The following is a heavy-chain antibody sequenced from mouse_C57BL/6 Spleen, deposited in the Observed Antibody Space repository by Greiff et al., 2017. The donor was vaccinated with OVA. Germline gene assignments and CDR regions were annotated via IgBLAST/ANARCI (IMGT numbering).Heavy chain of an antibody. J-gene: IGHJ4*01. CDR3: ARSWETAMDY. CDR1: GFTIKNTY. D-gene: IGHD4-1*01. Sequence: VQLQQSVAELVRPGASVKLSCTASGFTIKNTYIHWVKQRPEQGLEWIGRIDPANGNTKYTPKFPGKATLTADTSSNTAYLQLSSLTSEDAAIYYCARSWETAMDYWGQGTSVTVSS. V-gene: IGHV14-3*01. CDR2: IDPANGNT.